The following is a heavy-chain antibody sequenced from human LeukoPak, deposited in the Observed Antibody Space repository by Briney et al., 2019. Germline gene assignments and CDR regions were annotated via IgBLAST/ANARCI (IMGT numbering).Heavy chain of an antibody. J-gene: IGHJ4*02. D-gene: IGHD3-22*01. Sequence: GGSLRLSCAASGFTFSSYALSWFRQAPGKGLEWVSHISSRSSIMYYADSVKGRFTISRDNAKNSLYLQMINLRADDTAVYYCARDLENYDGSGYQDYWGQGTLVTVSS. CDR2: ISSRSSIM. CDR3: ARDLENYDGSGYQDY. V-gene: IGHV3-48*04. CDR1: GFTFSSYA.